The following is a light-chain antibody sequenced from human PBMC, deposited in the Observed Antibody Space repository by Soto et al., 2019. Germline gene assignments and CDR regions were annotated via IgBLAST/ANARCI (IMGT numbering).Light chain of an antibody. CDR2: KAS. J-gene: IGKJ1*01. Sequence: DIQMTQSPSTLSASVGDRVTITCRASQSVSSWVAWYPLKPGKAPKLLIYKASTLETGVPSRFSGSGSGTDFTLTISCLQSEDFATYYCQQYYSYPRTFGQGTKVDIK. CDR1: QSVSSW. CDR3: QQYYSYPRT. V-gene: IGKV1-5*03.